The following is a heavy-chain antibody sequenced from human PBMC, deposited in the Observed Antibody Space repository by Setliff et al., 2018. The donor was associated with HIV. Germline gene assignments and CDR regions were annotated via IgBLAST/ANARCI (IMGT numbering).Heavy chain of an antibody. J-gene: IGHJ3*01. D-gene: IGHD2-2*01. CDR1: GGSVSSTNG. Sequence: PSETLSLTCAVSGGSVSSTNGWNWVRQPPGKGLEWIGEIFHSGTTYYNPSLKSRVTMSVDKSKNQLSLKLWSVTAADTAVYYWARHNCGTTACYGVVVWGQGTMVTVSS. V-gene: IGHV4-4*02. CDR2: IFHSGTT. CDR3: ARHNCGTTACYGVVV.